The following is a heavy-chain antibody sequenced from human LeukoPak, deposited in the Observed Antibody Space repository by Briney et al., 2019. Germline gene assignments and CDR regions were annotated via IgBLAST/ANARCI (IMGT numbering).Heavy chain of an antibody. CDR3: ARDGTLRYFDWLLSIYYFDY. Sequence: ASVKVSCKASGYTFTGYYMHWVRQAPGQGLEWMGWINPNSGGTNYAQKFQGRVTMTTDTSTSTAYMELRSLRSDDTAVYYCARDGTLRYFDWLLSIYYFDYWGQGTLVTVSS. D-gene: IGHD3-9*01. V-gene: IGHV1-2*02. CDR2: INPNSGGT. CDR1: GYTFTGYY. J-gene: IGHJ4*02.